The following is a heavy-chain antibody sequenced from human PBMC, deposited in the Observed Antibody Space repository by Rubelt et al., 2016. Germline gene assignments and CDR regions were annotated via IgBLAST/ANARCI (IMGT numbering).Heavy chain of an antibody. CDR3: ARLAVVGAIRDLLDY. CDR2: IFYSGST. D-gene: IGHD1-26*01. J-gene: IGHJ4*02. CDR1: GDSLSHSNYY. Sequence: QLQLQESGPGLVKPSETLSLSCTVSGDSLSHSNYYWGWIRQPPGEGLEWVGSIFYSGSTYYRPSLKGRVTISVDTSKNPFSLTLRSATAADTAIYYCARLAVVGAIRDLLDYWGQGILVAVSS. V-gene: IGHV4-39*02.